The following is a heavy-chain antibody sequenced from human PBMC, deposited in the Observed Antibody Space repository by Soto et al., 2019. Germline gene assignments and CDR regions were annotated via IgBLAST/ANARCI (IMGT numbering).Heavy chain of an antibody. J-gene: IGHJ4*02. CDR1: GGSFSGYY. Sequence: QVQLQQWGAGLLKPSETLSLTCTVYGGSFSGYYWSWIRQPPGKGLEWIGEINHSGSTNYNPSLKSRVTISVDTSKNQFSLTLSSVTAADTAVYYCARRRYYYGSEDDYWDQGTLVTVSS. D-gene: IGHD3-10*01. CDR2: INHSGST. V-gene: IGHV4-34*01. CDR3: ARRRYYYGSEDDY.